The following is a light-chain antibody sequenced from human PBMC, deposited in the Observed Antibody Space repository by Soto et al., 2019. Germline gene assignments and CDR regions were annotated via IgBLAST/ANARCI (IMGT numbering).Light chain of an antibody. CDR3: QSYDSSLSAVV. V-gene: IGLV1-40*01. Sequence: QSVLTQPPSVSGAPGQRVTISCTGSSSNIGASYDVHWYQQTPGTAPKLLIYGNNNRPSGVPDRFSGSKSGTSASLAITGLQSEDETDYYCQSYDSSLSAVVFGGGTNLTVL. CDR2: GNN. J-gene: IGLJ2*01. CDR1: SSNIGASYD.